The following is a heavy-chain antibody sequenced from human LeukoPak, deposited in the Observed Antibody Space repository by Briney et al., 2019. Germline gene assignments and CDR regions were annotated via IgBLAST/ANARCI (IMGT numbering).Heavy chain of an antibody. J-gene: IGHJ4*02. V-gene: IGHV4-34*01. Sequence: ASETLSLTCAVYGGSFSGYYWSWIRQPPGKGLVWIGEINHSGSTNYNPSLKSRVTISVDTSKNQFSLKLSSVTAADTAVYYCARGSPDYWGQGTLVTVSS. CDR1: GGSFSGYY. CDR3: ARGSPDY. CDR2: INHSGST.